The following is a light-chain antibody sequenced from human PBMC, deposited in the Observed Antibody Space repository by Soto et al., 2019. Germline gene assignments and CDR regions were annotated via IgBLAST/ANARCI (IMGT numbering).Light chain of an antibody. CDR2: KVS. CDR1: SSDVGADDY. CDR3: SSYTTGSLVV. V-gene: IGLV2-14*01. J-gene: IGLJ2*01. Sequence: QSALTQAAAVSGSPGQSITISCTGTSSDVGADDYVTWYQQHPGKAPKVMIYKVSNRPSGVSNRFSGYKSGNTASLTISGLQGEDEADYYCSSYTTGSLVVFGGGTKLTVL.